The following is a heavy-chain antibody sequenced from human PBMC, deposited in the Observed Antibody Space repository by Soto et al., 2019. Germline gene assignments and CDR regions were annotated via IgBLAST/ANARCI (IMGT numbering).Heavy chain of an antibody. CDR2: INPNSGGT. CDR3: ARDQGLQPYYYYGMDV. Sequence: GASVKVSCKASGYTFTGYYMHWVRQAPGQGLEWMGWINPNSGGTNYAQKFQGWVTMTRDTSISTAYMELSRLRSDDTAVYYCARDQGLQPYYYYGMDVWGQGTTVTVSS. V-gene: IGHV1-2*04. D-gene: IGHD4-4*01. CDR1: GYTFTGYY. J-gene: IGHJ6*02.